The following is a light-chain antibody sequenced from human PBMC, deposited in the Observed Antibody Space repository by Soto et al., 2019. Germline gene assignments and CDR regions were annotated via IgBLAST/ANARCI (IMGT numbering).Light chain of an antibody. J-gene: IGKJ4*01. CDR2: AAS. CDR1: QGISSS. V-gene: IGKV1-9*01. CDR3: QQVNSYPLT. Sequence: IQLTQSPSSLSASVGDRVTITCRASQGISSSLAWYQQTPGKAPKFLIYAASTLQSGDPARFSGSGSGTDFTLTISSLQPEDFATYYCQQVNSYPLTFGGGTKVEIK.